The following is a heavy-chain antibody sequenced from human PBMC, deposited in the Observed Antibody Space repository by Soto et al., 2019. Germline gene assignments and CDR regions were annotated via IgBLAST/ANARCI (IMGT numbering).Heavy chain of an antibody. CDR2: SYYSGST. D-gene: IGHD2-15*01. Sequence: QVQLQESGPGLVKPSQTLSLTCTVSGGSISSGGYYWSWIRQHPGKGLEWIGYSYYSGSTYYNPYLXSXVXIXXDTSKNQFSLKLSSVTAADTAVYYCARRYGGNFDYWGQGTLVTVSS. CDR1: GGSISSGGYY. V-gene: IGHV4-31*03. J-gene: IGHJ4*02. CDR3: ARRYGGNFDY.